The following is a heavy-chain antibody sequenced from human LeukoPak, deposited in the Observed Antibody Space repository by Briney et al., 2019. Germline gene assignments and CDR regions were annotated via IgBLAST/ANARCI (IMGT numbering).Heavy chain of an antibody. D-gene: IGHD1-26*01. V-gene: IGHV3-7*01. CDR1: GFTLSGYW. Sequence: GGSLRLSCAASGFTLSGYWMSWVRRAPGKGLEWVANIKQDGDEKYYVDSVKGRFTISRDNAKNSAYLQINSLRAEDTAVYYCAGASSRSYGYYFDYWGQGTLVTVSS. CDR2: IKQDGDEK. CDR3: AGASSRSYGYYFDY. J-gene: IGHJ4*02.